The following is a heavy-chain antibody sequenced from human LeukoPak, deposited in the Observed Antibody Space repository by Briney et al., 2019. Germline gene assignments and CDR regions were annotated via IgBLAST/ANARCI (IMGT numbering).Heavy chain of an antibody. CDR2: IQSGGIT. CDR1: GGSISTYF. CDR3: AKGTGGSSWSPNRD. V-gene: IGHV4-4*07. Sequence: PSETLSLTCTVSGGSISTYFWSWIRQSPGKGLEWIGYIQSGGITDYHPSLKSRVTLTADTSKNQLSLRLTSVTAADTAVYYCAKGTGGSSWSPNRDWGQGTLVTVSS. D-gene: IGHD6-13*01. J-gene: IGHJ4*02.